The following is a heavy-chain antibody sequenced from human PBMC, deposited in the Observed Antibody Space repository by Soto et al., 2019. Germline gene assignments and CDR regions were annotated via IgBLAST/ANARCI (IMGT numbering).Heavy chain of an antibody. J-gene: IGHJ5*02. V-gene: IGHV1-2*02. CDR2: INPNSGGT. CDR3: GRGWGIAAPGPNWFDP. Sequence: ASVKVSCKASGYTFTSYGISWVRQAPGQGPEWMGWINPNSGGTKYVQKFQGRVTMTRDTPISTVILELSRLRSDDTALFYCGRGWGIAAPGPNWFDPWGQGTLVTVSS. CDR1: GYTFTSYG. D-gene: IGHD6-13*01.